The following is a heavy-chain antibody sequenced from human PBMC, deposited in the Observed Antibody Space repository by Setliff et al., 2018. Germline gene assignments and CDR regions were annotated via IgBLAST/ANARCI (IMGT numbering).Heavy chain of an antibody. D-gene: IGHD6-6*01. Sequence: PSETLSLTCSVSGYSISSGYYWGWIRQPPGKGLEWIGSIYHNGNSYYNPSLKSRVTISVDTSKNQFSLKLSSVTAADTAVYYCARGFGPAAVGPYSSSSEGFDYWGQGTLVTVSS. CDR3: ARGFGPAAVGPYSSSSEGFDY. J-gene: IGHJ4*02. CDR2: IYHNGNS. CDR1: GYSISSGYY. V-gene: IGHV4-38-2*02.